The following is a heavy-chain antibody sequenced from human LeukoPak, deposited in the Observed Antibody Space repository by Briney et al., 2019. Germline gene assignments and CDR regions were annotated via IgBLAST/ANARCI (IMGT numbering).Heavy chain of an antibody. CDR1: GGSISTYY. J-gene: IGHJ4*02. Sequence: PSETLSLTCTVSGGSISTYYWSWIRQPAGKGLEWIGRIYTSGINYNPSLKSRVTMSVDTSKNQFSLKLSSVTAADTAVYYCARDHSAYWGQGTLVTVSS. CDR3: ARDHSAY. V-gene: IGHV4-4*07. CDR2: IYTSGI.